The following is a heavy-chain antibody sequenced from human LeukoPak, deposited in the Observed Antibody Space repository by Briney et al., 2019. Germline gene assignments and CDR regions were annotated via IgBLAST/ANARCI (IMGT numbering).Heavy chain of an antibody. Sequence: GASVKVSCKASGYSFTSYGISWVRQAPGQGLEWMGWISAHNGNTKYAQEVQGRVTMTTDTSTSTAYMVMRSLRSDDTAVYYCARDLGNYFHFWGQGTLVTVSS. CDR1: GYSFTSYG. CDR2: ISAHNGNT. J-gene: IGHJ4*02. V-gene: IGHV1-18*01. CDR3: ARDLGNYFHF. D-gene: IGHD3-10*01.